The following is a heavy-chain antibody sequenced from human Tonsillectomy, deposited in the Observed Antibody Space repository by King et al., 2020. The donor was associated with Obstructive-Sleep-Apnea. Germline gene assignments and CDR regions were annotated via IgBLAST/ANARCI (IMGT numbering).Heavy chain of an antibody. CDR1: GGSISRNY. D-gene: IGHD6-19*01. CDR3: VRDQWLIGYFDY. Sequence: QLQESGPGLVKPSETLSLTCTVSGGSISRNYWSWIRQPAGKGLEWIGRVYSSGRTNDNPSLRSRVTMSVDTSKNQFSLKLTSLTAADTAVYFCVRDQWLIGYFDYWGQGILATVSS. V-gene: IGHV4-4*07. CDR2: VYSSGRT. J-gene: IGHJ4*02.